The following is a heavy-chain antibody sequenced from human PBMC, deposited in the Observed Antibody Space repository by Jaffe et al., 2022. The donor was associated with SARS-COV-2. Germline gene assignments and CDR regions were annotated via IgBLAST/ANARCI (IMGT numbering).Heavy chain of an antibody. J-gene: IGHJ4*02. Sequence: EVQLVQSGAEVKEPGESLKISCKGSGYSFTSYWIGWVRQMPGKGLEWMGIIHPYDSDIKYSPSFQGQVTISADKSISTAYLQWSSLSTSDTAMYYCARREGSGSFLIDYWGQGTLVTVSS. D-gene: IGHD3-10*01. CDR2: IHPYDSDI. V-gene: IGHV5-51*01. CDR1: GYSFTSYW. CDR3: ARREGSGSFLIDY.